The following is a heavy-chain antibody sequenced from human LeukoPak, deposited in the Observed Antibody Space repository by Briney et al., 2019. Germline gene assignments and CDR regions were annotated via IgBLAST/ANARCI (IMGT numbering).Heavy chain of an antibody. J-gene: IGHJ6*03. CDR2: IKQDGSEK. CDR1: GFTFSSYW. V-gene: IGHV3-7*01. CDR3: AREQGYSSSWYTGYYYYYMDV. Sequence: PGGSLRLSCAASGFTFSSYWMSWVRQAPGKGLEWVANIKQDGSEKYYVDSVKGRFTISRDNANNSLYLQMNSLRAEDAAVYYCAREQGYSSSWYTGYYYYYMDVWGKGTTVTVSS. D-gene: IGHD6-13*01.